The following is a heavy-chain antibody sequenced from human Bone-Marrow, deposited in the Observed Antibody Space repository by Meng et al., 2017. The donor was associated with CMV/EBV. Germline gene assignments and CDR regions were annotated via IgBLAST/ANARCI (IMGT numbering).Heavy chain of an antibody. CDR2: IYYSGST. CDR1: SSSGDYY. CDR3: ARDIVVVPAATGSNWFDP. V-gene: IGHV4-30-4*08. Sequence: SSSGDYYWSWIRQPPGKGLEWIGYIYYSGSTYYNPSLKSRVTISVDTSKNQFSLKLSSVTAADTAVYYCARDIVVVPAATGSNWFDPWGQGTLVTVSS. D-gene: IGHD2-2*01. J-gene: IGHJ5*02.